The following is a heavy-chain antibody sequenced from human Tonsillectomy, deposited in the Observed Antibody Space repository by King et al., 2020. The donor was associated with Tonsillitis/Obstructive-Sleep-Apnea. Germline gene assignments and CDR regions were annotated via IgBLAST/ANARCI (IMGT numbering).Heavy chain of an antibody. D-gene: IGHD6-13*01. V-gene: IGHV3-66*01. J-gene: IGHJ6*03. CDR3: ARAEAGIFYYYMDV. CDR1: GLIFSSNY. CDR2: IYSGGYT. Sequence: VQLVESGGGLVQPGGSLRLSCAASGLIFSSNYMTWVRQAPGKGLEWVSVIYSGGYTHYADSVKGRFTISRDTSKNTLYLHMNSLRAEDTAVYFCARAEAGIFYYYMDVWGKGTTVTVSS.